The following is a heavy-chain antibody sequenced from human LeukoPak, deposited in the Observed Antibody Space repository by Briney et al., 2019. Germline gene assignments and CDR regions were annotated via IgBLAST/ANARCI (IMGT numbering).Heavy chain of an antibody. Sequence: SVKVSCKASGYTFTSYDINWVRQAPGQGLEWMGGIIPIFGTANYAQKFQGRVTITTDESTSTAYMELSSLRSEDTAVYYCARGTDCSSTSCYKPPHLRTNWFDPWGQGTLVTVSS. CDR2: IIPIFGTA. D-gene: IGHD2-2*02. CDR1: GYTFTSYD. J-gene: IGHJ5*02. V-gene: IGHV1-69*05. CDR3: ARGTDCSSTSCYKPPHLRTNWFDP.